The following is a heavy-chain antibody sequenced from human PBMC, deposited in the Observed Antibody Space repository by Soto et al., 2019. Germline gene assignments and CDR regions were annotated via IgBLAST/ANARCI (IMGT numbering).Heavy chain of an antibody. V-gene: IGHV3-30*18. J-gene: IGHJ4*02. CDR1: GFTFSSYG. CDR3: AKDSEGKSLKHDFDY. Sequence: QVQLVESGGGVVQPGRSLRLSCGASGFTFSSYGMHWVRQAPGKGLEWVALISYDGSNKQYGDSVKGRFTISRDNSKDTLSLHMNSLRPEDTAVYYCAKDSEGKSLKHDFDYWGQGTLVPVSS. CDR2: ISYDGSNK. D-gene: IGHD2-8*01.